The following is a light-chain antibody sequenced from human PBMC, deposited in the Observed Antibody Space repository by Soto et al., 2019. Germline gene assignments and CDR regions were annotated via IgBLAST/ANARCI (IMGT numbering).Light chain of an antibody. CDR1: QSISSW. V-gene: IGKV1-5*01. Sequence: DIQVTQSPSTLSASVGDRVTITCRASQSISSWLAWYQQKPGKAPKLLIYDASNLESGVPSRFSGSGSGTEFSLTISSLQADDFATYYCQQYNYYWTFGQGTKVDIK. J-gene: IGKJ1*01. CDR2: DAS. CDR3: QQYNYYWT.